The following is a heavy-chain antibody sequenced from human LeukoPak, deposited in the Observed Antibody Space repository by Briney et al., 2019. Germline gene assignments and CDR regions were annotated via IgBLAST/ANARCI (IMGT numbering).Heavy chain of an antibody. D-gene: IGHD6-19*01. CDR1: GYTLTELS. Sequence: GASVKVSCKVSGYTLTELSMHWVRQAPGKGLEWMGGFDPEDGETIYAQKFQGRVTMTEDTSTDTAYMELSSPRSEDTAVYYCATKSSGNAFDIWAKGQWSPSLQ. CDR3: ATKSSGNAFDI. J-gene: IGHJ3*02. CDR2: FDPEDGET. V-gene: IGHV1-24*01.